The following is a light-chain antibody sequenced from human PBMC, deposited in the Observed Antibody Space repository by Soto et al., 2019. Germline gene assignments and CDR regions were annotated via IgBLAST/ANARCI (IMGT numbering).Light chain of an antibody. J-gene: IGKJ1*01. CDR2: AAS. Sequence: AIQMTQSPSSLSASVGDRVTITCRASECISNDLGWYQQKPGKAPTLLIYAASTVESGVPSRFSGSGSGTDFTLTINSLRPEDFATYYCLQDYNYPRTFGQGTKVEVK. CDR3: LQDYNYPRT. CDR1: ECISND. V-gene: IGKV1-6*01.